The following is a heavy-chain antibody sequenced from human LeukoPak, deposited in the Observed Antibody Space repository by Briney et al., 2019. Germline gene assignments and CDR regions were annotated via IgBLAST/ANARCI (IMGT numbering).Heavy chain of an antibody. CDR3: ARGGGLDV. CDR2: ITGGGTTT. CDR1: GFTFNNYA. V-gene: IGHV3-23*01. D-gene: IGHD3-16*01. Sequence: GGSLRLSCAASGFTFNNYAMSWVRQAPGKGLEWVSGITGGGTTTSYADSVKGRFTISRDNAKNSLYLQMSNLRAEDTAVYFCARGGGLDVWGQGATVTVSS. J-gene: IGHJ6*02.